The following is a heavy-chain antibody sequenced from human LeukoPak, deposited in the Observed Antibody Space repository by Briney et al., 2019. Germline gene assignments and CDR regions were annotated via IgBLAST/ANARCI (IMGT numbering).Heavy chain of an antibody. J-gene: IGHJ5*02. D-gene: IGHD3-10*01. CDR1: GFTFSDYS. Sequence: PGGSLILSCAASGFTFSDYSMNWVRQAPGEGLEWVSSISSSSTYMYYADSVKGRFTISRDNAKNSLYLQMNCLRAEDTAVYYCARRNLRSGSSPGFDPWGQGTLVTVSS. CDR3: ARRNLRSGSSPGFDP. CDR2: ISSSSTYM. V-gene: IGHV3-21*01.